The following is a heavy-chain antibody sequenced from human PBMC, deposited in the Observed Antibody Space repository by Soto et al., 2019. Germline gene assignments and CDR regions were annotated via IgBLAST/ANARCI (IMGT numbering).Heavy chain of an antibody. CDR2: MYHRGST. D-gene: IGHD1-1*01. J-gene: IGHJ4*02. CDR3: ARVQDY. CDR1: GGSISSGGYS. V-gene: IGHV4-30-2*01. Sequence: QLQLQESGSGLVKPSQTLSLTCAVSGGSISSGGYSWSWIRQPPVKGLEWIGYMYHRGSTYYNPSLKTRVTISIDRSNNQFSLKLSSVTAADTAVYYWARVQDYWGQGILVTVSS.